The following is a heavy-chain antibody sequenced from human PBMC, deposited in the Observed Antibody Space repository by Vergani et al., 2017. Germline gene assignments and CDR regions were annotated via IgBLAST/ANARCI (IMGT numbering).Heavy chain of an antibody. CDR3: AICGGYCRGDSCFTLHTDYYYGMDV. Sequence: QVQLVQSGAEVKKPGASVKVSCKASGYTFTSYDITWVRQATGQGLEWMGWMNPNSGNPGYAQKFQGRVTITRNTSISTAYMGLSSLRSEDTAGYYCAICGGYCRGDSCFTLHTDYYYGMDVWGQGTTVIFSS. CDR2: MNPNSGNP. CDR1: GYTFTSYD. V-gene: IGHV1-8*03. D-gene: IGHD2-15*01. J-gene: IGHJ6*02.